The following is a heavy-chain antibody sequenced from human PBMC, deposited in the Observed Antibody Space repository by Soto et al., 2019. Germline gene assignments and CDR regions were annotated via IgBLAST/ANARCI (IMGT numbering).Heavy chain of an antibody. V-gene: IGHV1-2*02. J-gene: IGHJ6*02. CDR2: INPNSGGT. CDR1: GYTFTGYY. Sequence: VASVKVSCKASGYTFTGYYMHWVRQAPGQGLEWMGWINPNSGGTNYAQKFQGRVTMTRDTSISTAYMELSRLRSDDTAVYYCARYCSGGSCYVGMDVWGQGTTVTVSS. D-gene: IGHD2-15*01. CDR3: ARYCSGGSCYVGMDV.